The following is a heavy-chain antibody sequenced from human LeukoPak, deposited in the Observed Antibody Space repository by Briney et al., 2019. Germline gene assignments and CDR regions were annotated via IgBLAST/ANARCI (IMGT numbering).Heavy chain of an antibody. CDR2: IYYSGST. V-gene: IGHV4-59*01. J-gene: IGHJ4*02. D-gene: IGHD7-27*01. CDR1: GGSISSYY. Sequence: PSETLSLTCTVSGGSISSYYWSWIRQPPGKGLEWIGYIYYSGSTSYNPSLKSRVTISVDTSKNQFSLKLSSVTAADTAVYYCARDQVNWGFDYWGQGTLVTVSS. CDR3: ARDQVNWGFDY.